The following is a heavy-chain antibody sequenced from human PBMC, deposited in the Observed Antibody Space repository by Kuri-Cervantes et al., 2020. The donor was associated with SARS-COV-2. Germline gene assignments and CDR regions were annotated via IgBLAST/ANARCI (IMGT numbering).Heavy chain of an antibody. CDR2: IYTSGST. J-gene: IGHJ5*02. V-gene: IGHV4-4*07. Sequence: GSLRLSCTVSGGSISSYYWSWIWQPAGKGLEWIGRIYTSGSTNYNPSLKSRVTMSVDTSKNQFSLKLSSVTAADTAVYYCARDLSAGPNWFDPWGQGTLVTVSS. CDR3: ARDLSAGPNWFDP. D-gene: IGHD6-13*01. CDR1: GGSISSYY.